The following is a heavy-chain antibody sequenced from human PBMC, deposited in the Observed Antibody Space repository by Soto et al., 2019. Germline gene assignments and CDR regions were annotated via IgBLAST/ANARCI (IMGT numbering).Heavy chain of an antibody. V-gene: IGHV4-30-4*01. J-gene: IGHJ4*02. CDR3: ATMGTPATGLYYFDY. CDR2: ISYSGST. D-gene: IGHD5-18*01. CDR1: VGSISSGNYY. Sequence: SETLSLTCTVSVGSISSGNYYWSWIRQPQGKGLEWIGFISYSGSTYYSLSLKSRVTISVDTSKNQFSLNLSFVTAADTAVYYCATMGTPATGLYYFDYWGQGTLVTVSS.